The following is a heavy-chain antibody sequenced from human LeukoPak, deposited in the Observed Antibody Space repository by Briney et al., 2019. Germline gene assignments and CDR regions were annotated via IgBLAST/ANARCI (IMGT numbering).Heavy chain of an antibody. Sequence: PGGSLRLSCAASGFTFSSYWMSWVRQAPGKGLEWVANIKQDGSEKYYVDSVKGRFTISRDNAKTSLYLQMTSLRAEDTAVYYCARGGQSSIAARPLNYWGQGTLVTVSS. V-gene: IGHV3-7*01. CDR2: IKQDGSEK. CDR1: GFTFSSYW. J-gene: IGHJ4*02. CDR3: ARGGQSSIAARPLNY. D-gene: IGHD6-6*01.